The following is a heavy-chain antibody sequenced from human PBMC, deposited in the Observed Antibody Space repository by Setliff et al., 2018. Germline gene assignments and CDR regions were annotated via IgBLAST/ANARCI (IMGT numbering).Heavy chain of an antibody. CDR2: INTNTGNP. D-gene: IGHD3-10*01. CDR3: ARASRFGTIVYKGYYYMDV. V-gene: IGHV7-4-1*02. CDR1: GYTFTGYA. Sequence: ASVKVSCKASGYTFTGYAINWVRQAPGQGLEYLGWINTNTGNPSYAQDFTGRFVFSLDTSVSTAYLQISSLKAEDTAVYYCARASRFGTIVYKGYYYMDVWGKGTTVTVSS. J-gene: IGHJ6*03.